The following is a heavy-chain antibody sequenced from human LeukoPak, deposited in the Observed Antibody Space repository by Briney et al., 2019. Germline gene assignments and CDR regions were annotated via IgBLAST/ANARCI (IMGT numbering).Heavy chain of an antibody. CDR3: AKTGGSSWYALYYYYMDV. V-gene: IGHV3-20*04. D-gene: IGHD6-13*01. Sequence: GGSLRLSCAASGFTFDDYGMSWVRQAPGKGLEWVSGINWNGGSTGYADSVKGRFTISRDNAKNTLYLQMNSLRAEDTAVYYCAKTGGSSWYALYYYYMDVWGKGTTVTISS. CDR1: GFTFDDYG. J-gene: IGHJ6*03. CDR2: INWNGGST.